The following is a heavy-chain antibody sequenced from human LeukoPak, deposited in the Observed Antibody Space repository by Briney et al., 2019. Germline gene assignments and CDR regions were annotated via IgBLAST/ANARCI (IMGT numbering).Heavy chain of an antibody. J-gene: IGHJ5*02. CDR1: GFSISSGDYY. V-gene: IGHV4-30-4*01. CDR3: ASPSYYDSRIDP. CDR2: TYYSVST. D-gene: IGHD3-22*01. Sequence: SETLSLTCTVSGFSISSGDYYWSWIRQPPGKGLDWIGYTYYSVSTYYNPSLKSRVTISVDTSKNQFYLKLSSVTAEDTAVYYCASPSYYDSRIDPWGQGTRVTVSS.